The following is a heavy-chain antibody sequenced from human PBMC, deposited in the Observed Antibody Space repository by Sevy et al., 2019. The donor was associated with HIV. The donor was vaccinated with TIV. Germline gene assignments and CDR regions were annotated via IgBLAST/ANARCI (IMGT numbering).Heavy chain of an antibody. V-gene: IGHV1-18*01. D-gene: IGHD3-22*01. CDR3: ARDQYYYDSSGYYYRNH. J-gene: IGHJ5*02. Sequence: ASMKVSCKASGYTFTSYGISWVRQAPGQGLEWMGWISAYNGNTNYAQKLQGRVTMTTDTSTSTAYMELRSLRSDDTAVYYCARDQYYYDSSGYYYRNHWGQGTLVTVSS. CDR1: GYTFTSYG. CDR2: ISAYNGNT.